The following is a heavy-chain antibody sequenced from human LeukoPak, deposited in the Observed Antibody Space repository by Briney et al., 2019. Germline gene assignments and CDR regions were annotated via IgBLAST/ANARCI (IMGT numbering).Heavy chain of an antibody. J-gene: IGHJ4*02. CDR3: AKVAKYYYGSETYYFFEH. D-gene: IGHD3-10*01. CDR2: IKQDGTEK. CDR1: GFTFTTYW. V-gene: IGHV3-7*01. Sequence: GGSLRLSCAASGFTFTTYWMSWVRQAPGKGLEWVANIKQDGTEKYYVDSVKGRFTISRDNAKNSLYLQMSSLRVEDTAVYYCAKVAKYYYGSETYYFFEHWGQGTPVTASS.